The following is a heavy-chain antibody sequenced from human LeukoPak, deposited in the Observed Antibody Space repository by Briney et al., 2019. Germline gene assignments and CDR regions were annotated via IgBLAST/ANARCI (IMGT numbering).Heavy chain of an antibody. CDR2: ISAYNGNT. CDR3: ARVFSPTLDHYGDYYFDY. Sequence: GASVKVSCKASGYTFTSYGISWVRQAPGQGLEWMGWISAYNGNTNYAQKLQGRVTMTTDTSTSTAYMELRSLRSDDTAVYYCARVFSPTLDHYGDYYFDYWGQGTLVTVSS. V-gene: IGHV1-18*01. CDR1: GYTFTSYG. D-gene: IGHD4-17*01. J-gene: IGHJ4*02.